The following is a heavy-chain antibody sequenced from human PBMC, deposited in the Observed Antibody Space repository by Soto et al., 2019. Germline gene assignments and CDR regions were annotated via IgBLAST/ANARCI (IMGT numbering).Heavy chain of an antibody. Sequence: QVHLVQSGAEVKKPGASVKVSCKGSGYTFTSYGITWVRQAPGQGLEWLGWISAHNGNTDYAQKRQGRVTVTRDTSTSPAYMELRSLRSDDTAVYYCARGRDGDDWGQGALVTVSS. J-gene: IGHJ4*02. V-gene: IGHV1-18*01. CDR1: GYTFTSYG. CDR3: ARGRDGDD. CDR2: ISAHNGNT.